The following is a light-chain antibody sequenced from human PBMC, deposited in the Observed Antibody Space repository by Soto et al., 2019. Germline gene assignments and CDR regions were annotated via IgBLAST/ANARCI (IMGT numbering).Light chain of an antibody. Sequence: DIVMTQSPDSLAVSLGERATINCKSSQSVLYNSNNKNYLAWYQQRPGQRPKLLIYWASTRESGVPDRFSDSGSGTDFTLTITSLQAEDVAVYYCQQYESTPPTFGQGTKLEIK. CDR3: QQYESTPPT. CDR1: QSVLYNSNNKNY. J-gene: IGKJ2*01. V-gene: IGKV4-1*01. CDR2: WAS.